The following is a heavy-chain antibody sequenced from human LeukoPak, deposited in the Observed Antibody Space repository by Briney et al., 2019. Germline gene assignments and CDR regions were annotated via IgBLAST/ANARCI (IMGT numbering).Heavy chain of an antibody. V-gene: IGHV1-46*01. CDR3: ARDGNYDFWSGYYHYYYGMDV. D-gene: IGHD3-3*01. CDR1: GSTFTSYY. J-gene: IGHJ6*02. Sequence: ASVKVSCKASGSTFTSYYMHWVRQAPGQGLEWMGIINPSGGSTSYAQKFQGRVTMTRDTSTSTVYMELSSLRSEDTAVYYCARDGNYDFWSGYYHYYYGMDVWGQGATVTVSS. CDR2: INPSGGST.